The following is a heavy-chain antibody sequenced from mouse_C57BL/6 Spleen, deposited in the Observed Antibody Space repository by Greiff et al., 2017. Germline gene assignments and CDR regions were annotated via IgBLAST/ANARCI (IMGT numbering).Heavy chain of an antibody. CDR1: GYSFTGYY. Sequence: VQLQQSGPELVKPGASVKISCKASGYSFTGYYMNWVKQSPEKSLEWIGEINPSTGGTTYNQKFKAKATLTVDKSSSTAYMQLKSLTSEDSAVSYCARSLYYGSSYGYFDVWGTGTTVTVSS. J-gene: IGHJ1*03. CDR2: INPSTGGT. D-gene: IGHD1-1*01. CDR3: ARSLYYGSSYGYFDV. V-gene: IGHV1-42*01.